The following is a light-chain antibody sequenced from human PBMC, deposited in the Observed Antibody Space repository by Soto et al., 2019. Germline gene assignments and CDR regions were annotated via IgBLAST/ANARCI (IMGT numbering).Light chain of an antibody. Sequence: QSALTQPASVSGSPGQSITISCTGTSSDVGAYNYVSWFQHHPSRAPKLIIFEFSHRPSGVSDRFSASKSGNTASLTISGLQTEDEADYYCSSYTSSSTLFGGGTKLTVL. V-gene: IGLV2-14*01. CDR3: SSYTSSSTL. CDR1: SSDVGAYNY. CDR2: EFS. J-gene: IGLJ2*01.